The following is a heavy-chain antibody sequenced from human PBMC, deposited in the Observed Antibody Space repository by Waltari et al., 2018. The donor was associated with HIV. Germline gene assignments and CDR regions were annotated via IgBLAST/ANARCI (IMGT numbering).Heavy chain of an antibody. Sequence: DVRLVESGGTLVQPGGSLRLACTASGFAFGTYSFNCVRQPRGKGLEWISYISSRGDTVYYADSVKGRFTSSRDNAKNSLYLQVNSLRLEDTAMYYCASPAQAEGYWGQGTLVTVSS. CDR3: ASPAQAEGY. CDR1: GFAFGTYS. V-gene: IGHV3-48*01. D-gene: IGHD6-19*01. CDR2: ISSRGDTV. J-gene: IGHJ4*02.